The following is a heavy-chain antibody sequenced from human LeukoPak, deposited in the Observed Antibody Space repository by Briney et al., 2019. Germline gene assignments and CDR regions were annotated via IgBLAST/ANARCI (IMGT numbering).Heavy chain of an antibody. CDR2: INHSGST. D-gene: IGHD6-13*01. CDR3: ARGGTAGSSWYSFGRRFDP. J-gene: IGHJ5*02. V-gene: IGHV4-34*01. CDR1: GGSFSGYY. Sequence: SETLSLTCAVYGGSFSGYYWSWIRQPPGKGLEWIGEINHSGSTNYNPSLKSRITISVDTSKNQFSLKLSSVTAADTAVYYCARGGTAGSSWYSFGRRFDPWGQGTLVTVSS.